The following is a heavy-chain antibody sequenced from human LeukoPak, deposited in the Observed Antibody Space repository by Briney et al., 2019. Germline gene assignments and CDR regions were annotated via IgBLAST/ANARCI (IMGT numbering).Heavy chain of an antibody. Sequence: GASVKVSCKASGYTFTSNYIHWVRQAPGQGLEWMGMIYPRDGSTSYAQKFQGRVTITRDTSASTAYMELSSLRSEDTAVYYCARDPPYYYYGMDVWGQGTTVTVSS. CDR2: IYPRDGST. CDR3: ARDPPYYYYGMDV. J-gene: IGHJ6*02. CDR1: GYTFTSNY. V-gene: IGHV1-46*01.